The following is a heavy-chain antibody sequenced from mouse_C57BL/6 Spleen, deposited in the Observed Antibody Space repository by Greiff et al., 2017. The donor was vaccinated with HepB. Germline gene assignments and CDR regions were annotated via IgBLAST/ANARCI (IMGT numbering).Heavy chain of an antibody. CDR3: AIMVTGVYYFDY. D-gene: IGHD2-2*01. Sequence: ESGPGLVKPSQSLSLTCSVTGYSITSGYYWNWIRQFPGNKLEWMGYISYDGSNNYNPSLKNRISITRDTSKNQFFLKLNSVTTEDTATYYCAIMVTGVYYFDYWGQGTTLTVSS. CDR1: GYSITSGYY. CDR2: ISYDGSN. V-gene: IGHV3-6*01. J-gene: IGHJ2*01.